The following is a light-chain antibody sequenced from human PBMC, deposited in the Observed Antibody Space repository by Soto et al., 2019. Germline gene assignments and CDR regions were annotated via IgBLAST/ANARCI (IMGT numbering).Light chain of an antibody. V-gene: IGLV2-14*01. CDR2: DVS. CDR3: NSYTSSTTLV. J-gene: IGLJ3*02. CDR1: SSDVGAYNY. Sequence: QSALTQPASVSGSPGQSITISCTGTSSDVGAYNYVSWYQQHPGRAPKLMIYDVSSRPSGVSNRFSASKSGNTASLTISGLQAEDEADYYCNSYTSSTTLVFGGGTKLTVL.